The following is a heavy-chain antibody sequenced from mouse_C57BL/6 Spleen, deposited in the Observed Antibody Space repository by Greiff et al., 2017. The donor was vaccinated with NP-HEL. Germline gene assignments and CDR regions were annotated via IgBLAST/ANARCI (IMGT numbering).Heavy chain of an antibody. Sequence: QVQLQQSGPELVKPGASVKISCKASGYAFSSSWMNWVKQRPGKGLEWIGRIYPGDGDTNYNGKFKGKATLTADKSSSTAYMQLSSLTSEDSAVYFCARSRGYCYGSSPYWYFDVWGTGTTVTVSS. V-gene: IGHV1-82*01. D-gene: IGHD1-1*01. CDR2: IYPGDGDT. CDR3: ARSRGYCYGSSPYWYFDV. CDR1: GYAFSSSW. J-gene: IGHJ1*03.